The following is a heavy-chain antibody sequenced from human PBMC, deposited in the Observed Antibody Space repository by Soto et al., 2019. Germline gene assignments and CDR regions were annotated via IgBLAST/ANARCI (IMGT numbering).Heavy chain of an antibody. CDR1: GFTVSSNY. Sequence: QPGGSLRLSCAASGFTVSSNYMSWVRQAPGKGLERVSVIYSGGSTYYADPVKGRFTISRDNSKNTLYLQMNSLRAEDTAVYYCARGGAARPVDYWGQGTLVTVSS. J-gene: IGHJ4*02. CDR3: ARGGAARPVDY. V-gene: IGHV3-53*01. CDR2: IYSGGST. D-gene: IGHD6-6*01.